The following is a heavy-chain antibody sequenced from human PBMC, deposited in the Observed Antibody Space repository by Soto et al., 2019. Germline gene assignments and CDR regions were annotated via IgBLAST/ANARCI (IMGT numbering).Heavy chain of an antibody. CDR3: ARTGPMVRGVIIEYYFDY. V-gene: IGHV4-39*01. D-gene: IGHD3-10*01. J-gene: IGHJ4*02. Sequence: PSETLSLTCNVSGGSISSSSYYWGWIRQPPGKGLEWIGSIYYSGSTYYNPSLKSRLTMSVDTSKRQFSLKLSSVTAADTAVYYCARTGPMVRGVIIEYYFDYWGQGTLVTVSS. CDR2: IYYSGST. CDR1: GGSISSSSYY.